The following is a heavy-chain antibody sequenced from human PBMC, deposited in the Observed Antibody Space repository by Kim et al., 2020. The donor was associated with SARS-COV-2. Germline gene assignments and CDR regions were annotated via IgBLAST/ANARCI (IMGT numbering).Heavy chain of an antibody. V-gene: IGHV3-23*01. CDR3: ARPQRSNPAPSAAFDI. Sequence: GGSLRLSCAASGFTFSSYAMSWVRQAPGKGLEWVSAISGSGGSTYYADSVKGRFTISRDNSKNTLYLQMNSLRAEDTAVYYCARPQRSNPAPSAAFDIWGQGTMVTVSS. CDR1: GFTFSSYA. J-gene: IGHJ3*02. CDR2: ISGSGGST. D-gene: IGHD2-8*01.